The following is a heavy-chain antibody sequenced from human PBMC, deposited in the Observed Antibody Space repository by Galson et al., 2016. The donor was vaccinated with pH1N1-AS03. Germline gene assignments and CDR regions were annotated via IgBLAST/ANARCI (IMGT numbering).Heavy chain of an antibody. CDR2: FSWDGVTT. V-gene: IGHV3-43*01. CDR3: AKERNRILDS. CDR1: GFTFHDYP. J-gene: IGHJ4*02. Sequence: SLRLSCAASGFTFHDYPMHWVRHVPGKGLEWVSLFSWDGVTTFYADSVKGRFAISRDNSQNSLYLQMNSLRIEDTAFYYCAKERNRILDSWGQGTLVTVSS. D-gene: IGHD2-15*01.